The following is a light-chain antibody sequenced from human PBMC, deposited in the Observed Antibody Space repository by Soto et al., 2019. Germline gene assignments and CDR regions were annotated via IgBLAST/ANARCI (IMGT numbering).Light chain of an antibody. CDR1: SSNIGSNY. Sequence: QAVVTQPPSESGTPGQRVTISCSGSSSNIGSNYVYWYQQLPGTAPKLLIYRSNQRPSGVPDRFSGSKSGTSASLAISGLRSEDEADYYCATWDDSLVVFGGGTKVTVL. V-gene: IGLV1-47*01. J-gene: IGLJ2*01. CDR2: RSN. CDR3: ATWDDSLVV.